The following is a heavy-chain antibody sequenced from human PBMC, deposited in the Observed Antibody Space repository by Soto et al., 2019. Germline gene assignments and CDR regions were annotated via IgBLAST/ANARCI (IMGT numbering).Heavy chain of an antibody. V-gene: IGHV3-30-3*01. J-gene: IGHJ6*02. Sequence: LTLSCEASGITFSGYAMNWVRQDTGRRLEWVAVISYDGSNKYYADSVKGRFTISRDNSKNTLLMKMNSLRAEDTAVYYCARDPKGYCSGGSCYRGGVNVWGQET. CDR3: ARDPKGYCSGGSCYRGGVNV. D-gene: IGHD2-15*01. CDR1: GITFSGYA. CDR2: ISYDGSNK.